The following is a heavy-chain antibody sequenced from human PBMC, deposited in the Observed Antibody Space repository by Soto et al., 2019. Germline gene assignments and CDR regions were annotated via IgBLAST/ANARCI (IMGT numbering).Heavy chain of an antibody. V-gene: IGHV3-23*01. Sequence: GGSLRLSCAASGFTFRSYAMSWVRQAAGRGLEWVASYSGSSGRTYYSDSVKGRFTISGDNSKNTLYLQMNSLRAEDTAIYFCAKEYPSCSSSSCPLEGICNYWGQGTLVTVSS. D-gene: IGHD2-2*01. CDR2: YSGSSGRT. J-gene: IGHJ4*02. CDR1: GFTFRSYA. CDR3: AKEYPSCSSSSCPLEGICNY.